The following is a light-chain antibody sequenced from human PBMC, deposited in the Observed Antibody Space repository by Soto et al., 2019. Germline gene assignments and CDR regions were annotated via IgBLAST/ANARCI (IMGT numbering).Light chain of an antibody. CDR3: QQYNNWPHT. J-gene: IGKJ2*01. V-gene: IGKV3-15*01. CDR1: QSVSSY. Sequence: EIVLTQSPGTLSLSPGERATLSCRASQSVSSYLAWYQQKPGQAPRLLIYDASTRATGVPVRFSGSGSGTEFTLTVNSLQSEDFAVYYCQQYNNWPHTFGQGTKVDIK. CDR2: DAS.